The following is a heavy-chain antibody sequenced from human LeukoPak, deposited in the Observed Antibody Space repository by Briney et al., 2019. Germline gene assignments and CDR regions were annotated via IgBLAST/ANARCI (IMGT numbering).Heavy chain of an antibody. CDR2: ISGSGATT. Sequence: GDPLRLSCAASGFTFSSCAMTWVRQAPGKGLEWVSSISGSGATTYYADSVKGRFTISRDNSNNTVYLQMNSLRAEDTAVYYCAKDQSRVGASDPFDSWGQGMQVGVSS. D-gene: IGHD1-26*01. CDR3: AKDQSRVGASDPFDS. V-gene: IGHV3-23*01. CDR1: GFTFSSCA. J-gene: IGHJ4*02.